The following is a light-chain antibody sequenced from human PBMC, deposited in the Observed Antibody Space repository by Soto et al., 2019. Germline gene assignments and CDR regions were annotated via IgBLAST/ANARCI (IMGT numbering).Light chain of an antibody. CDR2: AAS. Sequence: EIVLTQSPSTLSLSPGERVALSCTASQSVSSNFLAWYQQKPGQAPRLLIYAASSRAAGIPDRFSGSGSGTDFTLTISRLEPEDFAVYYCQQDGSSPTFGRGTKLEIK. J-gene: IGKJ2*01. CDR3: QQDGSSPT. CDR1: QSVSSNF. V-gene: IGKV3-20*01.